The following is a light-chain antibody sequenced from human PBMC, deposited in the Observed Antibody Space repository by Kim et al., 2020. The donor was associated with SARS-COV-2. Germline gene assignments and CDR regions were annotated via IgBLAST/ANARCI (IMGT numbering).Light chain of an antibody. Sequence: VAPRQTASSTCSGDKLVNKHTSWDQQKPGQSPVLVMYQESKRPSGIPERFSGSNSGNTATLTISGTQAIDEADYYCQAWDSSTAVVFGGGTQLTVL. CDR1: KLVNKH. CDR2: QES. J-gene: IGLJ2*01. CDR3: QAWDSSTAVV. V-gene: IGLV3-1*01.